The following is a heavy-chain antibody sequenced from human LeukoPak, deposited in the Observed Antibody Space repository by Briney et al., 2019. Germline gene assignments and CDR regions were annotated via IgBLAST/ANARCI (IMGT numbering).Heavy chain of an antibody. CDR2: IRAGGGST. CDR1: GFPFSNYA. D-gene: IGHD3-10*01. Sequence: PGGSLRLSCAASGFPFSNYAMTWVRQAPGKGLEWVSGIRAGGGSTNFADSVRGRFTLSTENSKNTLYLQMNSLRAEDAAIYYCAKDGGSGMGFDPWGQGTLVTVSS. J-gene: IGHJ5*02. V-gene: IGHV3-23*01. CDR3: AKDGGSGMGFDP.